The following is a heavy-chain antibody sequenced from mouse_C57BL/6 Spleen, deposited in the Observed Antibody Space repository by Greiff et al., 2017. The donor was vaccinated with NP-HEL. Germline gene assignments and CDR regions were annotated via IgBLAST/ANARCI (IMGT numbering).Heavy chain of an antibody. J-gene: IGHJ4*01. CDR2: IYPGSGST. V-gene: IGHV1-55*01. D-gene: IGHD1-2*01. Sequence: QVQLQQSGAELVKPGASVKMSCKASGYTFTSYWITWVKQRPGQGLEWIGDIYPGSGSTNYNEKFKSKATLTVDTSSSTAYMQLSSLTSEDSAVYYCARPYGAASLDYWGQGTTVTVSS. CDR3: ARPYGAASLDY. CDR1: GYTFTSYW.